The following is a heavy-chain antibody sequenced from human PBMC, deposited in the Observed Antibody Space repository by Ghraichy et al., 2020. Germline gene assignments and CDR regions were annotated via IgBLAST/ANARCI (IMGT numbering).Heavy chain of an antibody. CDR3: ARDRLGVSGWYFDL. CDR1: GGSISSGGYY. Sequence: SETLSLTCTVSGGSISSGGYYWTWIRQHPGKGLEWIGYIYYSGTTLYNPSLKSRVTISVDTSKNQFSLRLSSVTAADTAVFYCARDRLGVSGWYFDLWGRGTLVTVSS. CDR2: IYYSGTT. V-gene: IGHV4-31*03. J-gene: IGHJ2*01. D-gene: IGHD3-10*01.